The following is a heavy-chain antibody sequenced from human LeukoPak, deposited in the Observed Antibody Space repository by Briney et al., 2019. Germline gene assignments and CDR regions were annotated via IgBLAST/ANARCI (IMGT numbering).Heavy chain of an antibody. J-gene: IGHJ4*02. D-gene: IGHD1-1*01. CDR2: IKSDGSEK. V-gene: IGHV3-7*01. Sequence: PGGSLRLSCAVSPFPLSSYWMSWVRQAPGKGLEWVANIKSDGSEKHYVDSVKGRFTISRDNAKNSLYLQMSSLRVEDTAVYYCAREYIEWRVLFDYWGQGTLVTVSS. CDR1: PFPLSSYW. CDR3: AREYIEWRVLFDY.